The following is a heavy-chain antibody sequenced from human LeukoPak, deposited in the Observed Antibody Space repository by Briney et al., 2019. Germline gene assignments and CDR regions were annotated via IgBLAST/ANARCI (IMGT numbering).Heavy chain of an antibody. V-gene: IGHV3-7*03. CDR1: GFIFSGYW. CDR3: AKGIYYFDY. D-gene: IGHD2-15*01. J-gene: IGHJ4*02. Sequence: GGSLRLSRAASGFIFSGYWMTWVRQVPGKGLEWVANIKQDGSEKYYVDSVKGRFTISRDNAKKSLYLHMNSLRAEDTAVYYCAKGIYYFDYWGQGTLVTVSS. CDR2: IKQDGSEK.